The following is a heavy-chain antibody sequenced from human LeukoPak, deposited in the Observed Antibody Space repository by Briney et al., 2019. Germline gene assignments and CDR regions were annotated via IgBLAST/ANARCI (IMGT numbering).Heavy chain of an antibody. CDR2: ISYDGSNK. V-gene: IGHV3-30*18. CDR1: GFTFSSYG. Sequence: GGSLRLSCAASGFTFSSYGMHWVRQAPGKGLEWVAVISYDGSNKYYADSVKGRFTISRDNSKNTLYLQMNSLRAEDTAVHYCAKSGYYNWFDPWGQRTLVTVSS. D-gene: IGHD3-3*01. J-gene: IGHJ5*02. CDR3: AKSGYYNWFDP.